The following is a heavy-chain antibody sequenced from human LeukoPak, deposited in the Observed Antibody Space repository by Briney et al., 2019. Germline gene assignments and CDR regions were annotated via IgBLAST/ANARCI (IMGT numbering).Heavy chain of an antibody. CDR1: GGTISNYP. Sequence: ASETLSLPCTVSGGTISNYPWSGLRQPAEKGLEWIGQIHTSGCTNYNPPLKSRVSMSIGTTEDQVSLSVRSVTAADTAFYYGEIWDGRSGWSFFLWGQGTLVTVSS. V-gene: IGHV4-4*07. CDR2: IHTSGCT. D-gene: IGHD6-19*01. CDR3: EIWDGRSGWSFFL. J-gene: IGHJ4*02.